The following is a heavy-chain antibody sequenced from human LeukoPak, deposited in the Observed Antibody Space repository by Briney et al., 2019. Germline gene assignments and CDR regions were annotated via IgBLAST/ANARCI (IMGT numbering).Heavy chain of an antibody. CDR2: INHSGST. D-gene: IGHD3-22*01. CDR1: GGSISSGDYY. V-gene: IGHV4-39*07. J-gene: IGHJ4*02. CDR3: ASGPNYYDSSVDY. Sequence: SETLSLTCTVSGGSISSGDYYWSWIRQPPGKGLEWIGEINHSGSTNYNPSLKSRVTISVDTSKNQFSLKLSSVTAADTAVYYCASGPNYYDSSVDYWGQGTLVTVSS.